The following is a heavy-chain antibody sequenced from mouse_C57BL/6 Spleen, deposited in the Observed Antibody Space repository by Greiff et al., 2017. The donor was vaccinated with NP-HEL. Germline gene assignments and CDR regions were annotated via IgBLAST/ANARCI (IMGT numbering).Heavy chain of an antibody. CDR1: GYSFTGYF. D-gene: IGHD1-1*01. J-gene: IGHJ1*03. CDR2: INPYNGDT. V-gene: IGHV1-20*01. Sequence: EVQLQQSGPELVKPGDSVKISCKASGYSFTGYFMNWVMQSHGKSLEWIGRINPYNGDTFYNQKFKGKATLTVEKSSSTAHMELRSLTSEDSAVYYCAISFITTVLRYFDVWGTGTTVTVSS. CDR3: AISFITTVLRYFDV.